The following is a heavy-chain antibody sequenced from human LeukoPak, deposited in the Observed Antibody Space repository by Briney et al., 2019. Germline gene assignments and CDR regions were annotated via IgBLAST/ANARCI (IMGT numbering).Heavy chain of an antibody. CDR2: ISSSSSTI. J-gene: IGHJ6*03. CDR1: GFTFSSYS. Sequence: GGSLRLSCAASGFTFSSYSMNWVRQAPGKGLEWVSYISSSSSTIYYADSVKGRFTISRDNAKNSLYLQMNSLRAEDTAVYYCARGSGYYGLGYYYYMDVWGEGTTVTVSS. CDR3: ARGSGYYGLGYYYYMDV. V-gene: IGHV3-48*01. D-gene: IGHD3-3*01.